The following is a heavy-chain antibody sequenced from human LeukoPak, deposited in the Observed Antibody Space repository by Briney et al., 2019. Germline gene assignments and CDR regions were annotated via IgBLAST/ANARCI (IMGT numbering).Heavy chain of an antibody. Sequence: PGGSLRLPCAASGFTFSSDSMNWVRQAPGKGLEWVSYISSSSTIYYADSVKGRFTISRENAKNSLYLQMNSLRAEGTALYYCAKDMQWEPRVYFDYWGQGTLVTVSS. CDR1: GFTFSSDS. V-gene: IGHV3-48*04. J-gene: IGHJ4*02. CDR3: AKDMQWEPRVYFDY. CDR2: ISSSSTI. D-gene: IGHD1-26*01.